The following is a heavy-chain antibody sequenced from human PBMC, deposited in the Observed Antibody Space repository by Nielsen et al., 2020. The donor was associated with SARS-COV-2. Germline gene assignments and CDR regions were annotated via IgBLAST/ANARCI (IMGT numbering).Heavy chain of an antibody. Sequence: ASVKVSCKASGYTFTGYYMHWVRQAPGQGLEWMGWINPNSGGTNYAQKFQGWVTMTRDTSISTAYMELSRLRSEDTAVYYCAAYYSSSWGYWGQGTLVTVSS. CDR2: INPNSGGT. J-gene: IGHJ4*02. D-gene: IGHD6-13*01. V-gene: IGHV1-2*04. CDR1: GYTFTGYY. CDR3: AAYYSSSWGY.